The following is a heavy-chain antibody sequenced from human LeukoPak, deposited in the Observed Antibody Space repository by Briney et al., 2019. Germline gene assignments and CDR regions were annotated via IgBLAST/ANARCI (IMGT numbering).Heavy chain of an antibody. CDR2: ISYDGSNK. CDR3: ARDWGNWGYGYYFDH. V-gene: IGHV3-30*03. J-gene: IGHJ4*02. Sequence: PGGSLRLSCAASGFTFSTYGMHWVRQAPGKGLEWVAVISYDGSNKYYADSVKGRFTISRDNPKNTLYLQMTSLRAEDTAVYYCARDWGNWGYGYYFDHWGQGTLVTVSS. D-gene: IGHD7-27*01. CDR1: GFTFSTYG.